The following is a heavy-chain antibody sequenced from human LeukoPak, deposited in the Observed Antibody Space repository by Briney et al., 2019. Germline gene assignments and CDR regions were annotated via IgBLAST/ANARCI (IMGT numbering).Heavy chain of an antibody. Sequence: ASVKVSCKASGYTFTSYGISWVRQAPGQGLEWMGWISAYNGTTNYAQKLQGRVTMTTDTSTSTAYMELRSLRSDDTAVYYCARDHCSSTSCSPALGYGMDVWGQGTTVTVSS. J-gene: IGHJ6*02. D-gene: IGHD2-2*01. CDR1: GYTFTSYG. V-gene: IGHV1-18*01. CDR3: ARDHCSSTSCSPALGYGMDV. CDR2: ISAYNGTT.